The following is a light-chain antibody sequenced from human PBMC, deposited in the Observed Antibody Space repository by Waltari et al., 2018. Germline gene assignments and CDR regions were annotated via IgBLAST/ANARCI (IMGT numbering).Light chain of an antibody. CDR2: VNSDGSH. J-gene: IGLJ3*02. V-gene: IGLV4-69*01. Sequence: QLVLTQSPSASASLGASVKLTCTLSSGHSSNVIAWLQQQPEKGPRYLMKVNSDGSHSKGDKMPDRFSGSSSGTEHYLTIASRPSEDEADYYCQTGRHGTGVFGGGTKLTVL. CDR1: SGHSSNV. CDR3: QTGRHGTGV.